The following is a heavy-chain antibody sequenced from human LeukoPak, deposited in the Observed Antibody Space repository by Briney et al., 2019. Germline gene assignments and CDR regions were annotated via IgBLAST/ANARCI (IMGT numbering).Heavy chain of an antibody. V-gene: IGHV3-74*01. CDR2: VNNDGSST. J-gene: IGHJ4*02. D-gene: IGHD6-19*01. CDR1: GFSFSSYW. Sequence: GGSLRLSCGASGFSFSSYWMHWVRQAPGKGLMWVSRVNNDGSSTTYADSVEGRYTISRDNDRNTLYLQMNSLRAEDTAVYYCARSSYPYYFDYWGQGTLVTVSS. CDR3: ARSSYPYYFDY.